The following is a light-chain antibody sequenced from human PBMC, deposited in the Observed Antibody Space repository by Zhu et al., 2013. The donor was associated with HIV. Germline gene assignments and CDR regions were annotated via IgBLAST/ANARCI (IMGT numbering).Light chain of an antibody. Sequence: QSVLTQPPSVSGAPGQRVTISCTGSSSNIGAGYDVHWYQHLPGTAPKLLIYSNINRPSGVPDRFSGSKSGTSASLTISGLQDDDEAEYYCNSHRSGTTLVLFGGGTKVTVL. V-gene: IGLV1-40*01. CDR1: SSNIGAGYD. J-gene: IGLJ2*01. CDR3: NSHRSGTTLVL. CDR2: SNI.